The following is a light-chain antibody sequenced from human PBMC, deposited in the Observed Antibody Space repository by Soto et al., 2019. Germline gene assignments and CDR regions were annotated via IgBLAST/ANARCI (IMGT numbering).Light chain of an antibody. V-gene: IGLV2-14*03. Sequence: QSALTQPASVSGSPGQSITISCSGTSSDVGTYNFVSWYQQHPGKAPKLMFFDVSNRPSGVSDRFSGSKSGNTAYLTISGLQAEDEADYYCSSYTSTNTRVVFGGGTKVTV. CDR1: SSDVGTYNF. CDR3: SSYTSTNTRVV. CDR2: DVS. J-gene: IGLJ2*01.